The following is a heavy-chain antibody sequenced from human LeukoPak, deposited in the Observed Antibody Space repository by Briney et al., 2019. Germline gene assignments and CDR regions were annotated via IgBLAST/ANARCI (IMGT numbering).Heavy chain of an antibody. CDR2: MNPNSGNT. CDR3: ARGAGRAAAGRDWFDP. Sequence: GASVKVSCKASGYTFTSYDINWVRQATGQGLEWMGWMNPNSGNTGYAQKFQGRVTMTRDTSISTAYMELSSLRSEDTAVYYCARGAGRAAAGRDWFDPWGQGTLVTVSS. D-gene: IGHD6-13*01. J-gene: IGHJ5*02. CDR1: GYTFTSYD. V-gene: IGHV1-8*01.